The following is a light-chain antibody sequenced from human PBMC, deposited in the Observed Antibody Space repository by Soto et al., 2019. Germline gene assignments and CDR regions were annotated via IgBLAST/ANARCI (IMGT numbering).Light chain of an antibody. J-gene: IGLJ2*01. CDR1: SSDVGAYDY. V-gene: IGLV2-14*01. Sequence: QSALTQPASVSGSPGQSITISCTGTSSDVGAYDYVSWYQQHPGKAPKLMIFDVSNRPSGISNRFSGSKSGNTASLTISELQAEDEADYYCSSYTSTSTVVFGGGTKVTVL. CDR2: DVS. CDR3: SSYTSTSTVV.